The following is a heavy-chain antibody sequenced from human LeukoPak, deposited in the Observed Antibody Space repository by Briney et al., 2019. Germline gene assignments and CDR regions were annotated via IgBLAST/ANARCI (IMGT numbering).Heavy chain of an antibody. V-gene: IGHV4-59*01. J-gene: IGHJ3*02. CDR3: ARDVGTIFGVVIRHAFDI. Sequence: SETLSLTCTVSGGSISSYYWSWIRQPPGKGLEWIGYIYYSGSTNYNPSLKSRVTISVDTSKNQFSLKLSSVTAADTAVYYCARDVGTIFGVVIRHAFDIWGQGTMVTVSS. CDR2: IYYSGST. D-gene: IGHD3-3*01. CDR1: GGSISSYY.